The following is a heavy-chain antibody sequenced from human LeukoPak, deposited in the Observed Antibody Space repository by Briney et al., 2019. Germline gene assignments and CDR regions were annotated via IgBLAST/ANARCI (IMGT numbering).Heavy chain of an antibody. CDR2: ISSSGLTI. V-gene: IGHV3-11*01. CDR1: GFTFSDYY. J-gene: IGHJ3*02. CDR3: ARLLYYYGSRDAFDI. Sequence: GGSLRLSCAASGFTFSDYYMSWIRQAPGKGLEWVSYISSSGLTIYYADSVKGRFTISRDNAKNSLYLQMNSLRAEDTAVYYCARLLYYYGSRDAFDIWGQGTMVTVSS. D-gene: IGHD3-10*01.